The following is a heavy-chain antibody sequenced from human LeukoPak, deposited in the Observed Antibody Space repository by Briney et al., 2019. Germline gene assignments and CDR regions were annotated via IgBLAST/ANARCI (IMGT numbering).Heavy chain of an antibody. CDR3: AKVFDWGRPNYIGY. V-gene: IGHV3-23*01. CDR2: INPGGDNT. D-gene: IGHD3-9*01. J-gene: IGHJ4*02. Sequence: GGSLRLSCATSGFTFSNFAVTWVRQAPGKGLEWVSTINPGGDNTYYADFVKGRFAISRDSSKNTLYLQLNSLRAEDTAIYYCAKVFDWGRPNYIGYWGQGTVVTVSS. CDR1: GFTFSNFA.